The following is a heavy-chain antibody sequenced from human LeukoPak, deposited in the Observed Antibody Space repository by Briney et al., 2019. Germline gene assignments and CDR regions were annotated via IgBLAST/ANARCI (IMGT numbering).Heavy chain of an antibody. Sequence: SETLSLTCAVYGGSFSGYYWSWIRQPPGKGLEWIGEINHSGSTNYNPSLKSRVTISVDTSKNQFSLKLSSVTAADTAVYYCARMDYGDLWGQGTLVTVSS. CDR2: INHSGST. V-gene: IGHV4-34*01. CDR1: GGSFSGYY. CDR3: ARMDYGDL. J-gene: IGHJ4*02. D-gene: IGHD4-17*01.